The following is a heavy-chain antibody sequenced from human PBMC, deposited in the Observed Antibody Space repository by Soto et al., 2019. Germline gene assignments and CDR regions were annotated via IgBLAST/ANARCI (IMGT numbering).Heavy chain of an antibody. J-gene: IGHJ6*02. Sequence: PGGSLRLSCAASGFSFSRYLMTWVRQTPGQGLEWVSSISGRGDATYYADSVKGRFTISRDNSKNTLYLQMNSLRAEDTAVYYCAKWDCSSTSCYAHYYYYGMDVWGQGTTVTVSS. CDR2: ISGRGDAT. V-gene: IGHV3-23*01. CDR1: GFSFSRYL. CDR3: AKWDCSSTSCYAHYYYYGMDV. D-gene: IGHD2-2*01.